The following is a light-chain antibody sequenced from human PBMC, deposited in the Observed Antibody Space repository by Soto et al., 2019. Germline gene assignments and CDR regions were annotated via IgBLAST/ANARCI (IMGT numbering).Light chain of an antibody. V-gene: IGLV2-14*01. CDR2: DVS. Sequence: QSALTQPASVSGSTGLSITISCTGSSSDVGGYNYVSWYQQHPGKAPKLMIYDVSNRPSGVSNRFSGSKSGNTASLTISGLPAEDEADYYCSSYANVFGTGTKLTVL. J-gene: IGLJ1*01. CDR3: SSYANV. CDR1: SSDVGGYNY.